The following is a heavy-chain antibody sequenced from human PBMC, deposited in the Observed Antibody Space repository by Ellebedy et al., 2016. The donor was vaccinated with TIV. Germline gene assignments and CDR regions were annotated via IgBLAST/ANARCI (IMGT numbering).Heavy chain of an antibody. V-gene: IGHV1-46*01. CDR3: AREGGVYFFDY. CDR2: IHPSNGGT. CDR1: GYTFTSYG. D-gene: IGHD1-26*01. J-gene: IGHJ4*02. Sequence: AASVKVSCKASGYTFTSYGISWVRQAPGQGLEWMGVIHPSNGGTGYAQKFQGRVTMTRDTSASTVYMELSSLRSEDTAVYYCAREGGVYFFDYWGQGTLVTVSS.